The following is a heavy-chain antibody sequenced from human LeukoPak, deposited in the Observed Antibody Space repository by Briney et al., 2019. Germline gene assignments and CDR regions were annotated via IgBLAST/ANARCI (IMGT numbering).Heavy chain of an antibody. D-gene: IGHD5-18*01. V-gene: IGHV3-23*01. CDR2: ISDSGRAT. CDR1: GSRFSDFA. CDR3: ARHDSFIPF. Sequence: GGSLRLSCVASGSRFSDFAMSWVRQAPGKGLEWVSGISDSGRATYYTDSVKGRCTISRDNSKNTVNLQLNNVRAEDTALYFGARHDSFIPFWGQGMQVTVSS. J-gene: IGHJ4*02.